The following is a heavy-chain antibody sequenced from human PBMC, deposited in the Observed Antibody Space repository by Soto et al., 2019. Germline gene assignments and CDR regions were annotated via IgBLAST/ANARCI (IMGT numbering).Heavy chain of an antibody. V-gene: IGHV3-9*01. CDR1: GFTFDDYA. D-gene: IGHD6-19*01. Sequence: QPGGSLRLSCAASGFTFDDYAMHWVRQAPGKGLEWVSGISWNSGSIGYADSVKGRFTISRDNAKNSLYLQMNSLRAEDTALYYCAKDFRAQWPFDAFDIWGQGTMVTVSS. CDR3: AKDFRAQWPFDAFDI. CDR2: ISWNSGSI. J-gene: IGHJ3*02.